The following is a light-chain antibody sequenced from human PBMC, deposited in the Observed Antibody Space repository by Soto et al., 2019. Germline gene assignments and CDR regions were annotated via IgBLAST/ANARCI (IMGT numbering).Light chain of an antibody. CDR1: QSLSSN. CDR2: GAS. V-gene: IGKV3-15*01. CDR3: QQYDNWPRT. J-gene: IGKJ4*01. Sequence: EVVLTQSPGTLSLSPGERATLSCRASQSLSSNLAWYQQKPGQAPRLLIYGASTRATGIPARFSGSGSGTEYTLTIRSLQSEDFAVYYCQQYDNWPRTFGGGTKVDIK.